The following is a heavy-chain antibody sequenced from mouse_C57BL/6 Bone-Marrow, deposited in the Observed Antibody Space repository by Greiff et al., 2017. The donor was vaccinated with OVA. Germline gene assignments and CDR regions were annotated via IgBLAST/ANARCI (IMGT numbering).Heavy chain of an antibody. D-gene: IGHD2-5*01. Sequence: EVMLVESGGGLVKPGGSLKLSCAASGFTFSDYGMHWVRQAPEKGLEWVAYISSGSSTIYYADTVKGRFTISRDNAKNTLFLQMTSLRSEDTAMYYCARGYYSNPGFAYWGQGTLVTVSA. J-gene: IGHJ3*01. CDR1: GFTFSDYG. V-gene: IGHV5-17*01. CDR2: ISSGSSTI. CDR3: ARGYYSNPGFAY.